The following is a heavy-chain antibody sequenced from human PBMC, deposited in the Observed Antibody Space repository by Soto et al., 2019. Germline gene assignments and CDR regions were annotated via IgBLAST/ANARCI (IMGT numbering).Heavy chain of an antibody. V-gene: IGHV4-59*01. CDR3: ARGYYDSSGQSNTFDI. CDR1: GASISSSY. CDR2: VYYSGTT. D-gene: IGHD3-22*01. J-gene: IGHJ3*02. Sequence: SETLSLTCTVSGASISSSYWSWIRQSPRKGLEWIGYVYYSGTTNYNPSLKSRVTISVDTSRNQFSLKLSSVTAADTAVYYCARGYYDSSGQSNTFDIWGQGTTVTVSS.